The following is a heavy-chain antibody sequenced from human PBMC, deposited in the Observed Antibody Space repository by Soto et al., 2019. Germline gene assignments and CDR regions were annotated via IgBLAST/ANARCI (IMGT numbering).Heavy chain of an antibody. CDR1: GFTFSNYW. Sequence: EVQLVESGGGLVQPGGSLRLSCAASGFTFSNYWMSWVRQAPGKGLEWVANIKQDGSEKYYVDSVMGRFTISRDNATNSLYLQMNSLRAEDTAVYYCARDLASTTIPNYWGQGTLVTVSS. CDR3: ARDLASTTIPNY. J-gene: IGHJ4*02. D-gene: IGHD4-17*01. CDR2: IKQDGSEK. V-gene: IGHV3-7*04.